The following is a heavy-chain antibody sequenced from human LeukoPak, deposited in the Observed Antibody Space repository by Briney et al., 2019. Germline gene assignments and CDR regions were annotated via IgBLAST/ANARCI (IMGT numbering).Heavy chain of an antibody. CDR2: INQGGSDK. CDR1: GFTFSGHW. J-gene: IGHJ4*02. V-gene: IGHV3-7*01. CDR3: TRDRSRAEDD. Sequence: PGGSLRLSCAASGFTFSGHWMSWVRQAPGKGLEWVANINQGGSDKYYVDSVKGRFTISRDNANNLLYLQTNSLRGEDTAVYYCTRDRSRAEDDWGKGTLVTVSS. D-gene: IGHD1-14*01.